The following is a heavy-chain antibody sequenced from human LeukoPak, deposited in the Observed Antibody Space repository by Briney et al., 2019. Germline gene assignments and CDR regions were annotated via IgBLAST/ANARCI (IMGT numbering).Heavy chain of an antibody. J-gene: IGHJ6*02. D-gene: IGHD1-1*01. V-gene: IGHV4-39*01. Sequence: SETLSLTWTVSGASISSSNYYWGWIRQPPGKGLEWIGSIYYGGSTYYKSSLRSRVTISVDTSKNQFSLKVSSVTAADRAVYYCARGQLALYYYNGMDVWGQGTTVTVSS. CDR2: IYYGGST. CDR1: GASISSSNYY. CDR3: ARGQLALYYYNGMDV.